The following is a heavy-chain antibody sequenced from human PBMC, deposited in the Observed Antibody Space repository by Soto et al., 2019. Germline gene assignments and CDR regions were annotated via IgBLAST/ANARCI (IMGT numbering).Heavy chain of an antibody. D-gene: IGHD1-26*01. Sequence: GESLKISCKGSGYSFTSYWIGWVRQMPGKGLEWMGIIYPGDSDTRYSPSFQGQVTISADKSISTAYLQWSSLKASDTAMYYCARSFSRWELTTHDAFDIWGQGTMVTVSS. J-gene: IGHJ3*02. CDR3: ARSFSRWELTTHDAFDI. CDR2: IYPGDSDT. V-gene: IGHV5-51*01. CDR1: GYSFTSYW.